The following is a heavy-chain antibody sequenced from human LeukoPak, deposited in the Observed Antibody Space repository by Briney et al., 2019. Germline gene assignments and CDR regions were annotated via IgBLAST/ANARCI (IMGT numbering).Heavy chain of an antibody. CDR3: AKDTGDYYDTSGNYYAGWFDH. CDR1: GFSFSSFG. D-gene: IGHD3-22*01. Sequence: GGSLRLSCEASGFSFSSFGLHWVRQAPGKGLEWVAFIRYDGNNKYFADSVKGRFSISRDNSKNTVYLQMNSLRPEDTAVYHCAKDTGDYYDTSGNYYAGWFDHWGQGTLVTVSS. V-gene: IGHV3-30*02. J-gene: IGHJ5*02. CDR2: IRYDGNNK.